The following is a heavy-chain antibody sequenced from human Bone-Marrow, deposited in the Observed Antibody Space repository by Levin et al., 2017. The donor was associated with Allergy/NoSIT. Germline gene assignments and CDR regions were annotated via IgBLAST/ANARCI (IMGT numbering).Heavy chain of an antibody. Sequence: ETLSLTCAASGFADSSNYVSWVRQAPGKGLEWVSIMYSGGRADYADSVKGRFTVSRDLSKNTINLQMNALRPADTAVYYCASGYCSGDDCYAEGFDYWGQGTLVTVSS. J-gene: IGHJ4*02. V-gene: IGHV3-66*01. D-gene: IGHD2-15*01. CDR3: ASGYCSGDDCYAEGFDY. CDR2: MYSGGRA. CDR1: GFADSSNY.